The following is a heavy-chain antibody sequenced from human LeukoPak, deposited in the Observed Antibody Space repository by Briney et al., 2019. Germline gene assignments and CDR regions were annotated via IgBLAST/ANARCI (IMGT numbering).Heavy chain of an antibody. Sequence: GTLRLSCAASGFTFSSYGMSWVRQAPGKGLEWVSAISGSGGSTYYADSVKGRFTISRDNSKNTLYLQMNSLRAEDTAVYYCARSGRRDGYNLVYWGQGTLVTVSS. J-gene: IGHJ4*02. D-gene: IGHD5-24*01. V-gene: IGHV3-23*01. CDR1: GFTFSSYG. CDR3: ARSGRRDGYNLVY. CDR2: ISGSGGST.